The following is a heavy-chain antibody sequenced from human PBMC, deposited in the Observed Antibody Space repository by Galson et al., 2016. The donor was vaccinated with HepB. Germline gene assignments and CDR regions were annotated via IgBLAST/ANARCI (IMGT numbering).Heavy chain of an antibody. CDR2: IYVSGTT. CDR1: GGSISSSSYY. Sequence: TLSLTCTVSGGSISSSSYYWGWIRQPPGKGLDCIGTIYVSGTTYYSPSLKSRVTMSIDTSKNQFSLKLASVTAADTAVYYCARVGDRAWPPDNRFDPWGQGILVTVSS. V-gene: IGHV4-39*01. J-gene: IGHJ5*02. D-gene: IGHD2-21*01. CDR3: ARVGDRAWPPDNRFDP.